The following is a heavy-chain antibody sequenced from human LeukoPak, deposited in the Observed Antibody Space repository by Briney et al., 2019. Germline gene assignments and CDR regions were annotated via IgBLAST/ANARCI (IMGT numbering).Heavy chain of an antibody. J-gene: IGHJ3*02. V-gene: IGHV3-74*01. D-gene: IGHD4-23*01. CDR1: GFTFSSYW. CDR3: ARDLKDDYGGNYLIIRAFDI. Sequence: PGGSLRLSCAASGFTFSSYWMHWVRQAPGKGLVWVSRINTDGSSTSYADSVKGRFTISRDNAKNTLYLQMNSLRAEDTAVYYCARDLKDDYGGNYLIIRAFDIWGQGTMVTVSS. CDR2: INTDGSST.